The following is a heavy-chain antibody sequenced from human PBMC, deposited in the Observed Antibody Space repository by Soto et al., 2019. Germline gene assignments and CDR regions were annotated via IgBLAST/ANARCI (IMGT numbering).Heavy chain of an antibody. J-gene: IGHJ6*02. Sequence: PSETLSLTCIVSGGSISSRDYYLSWIRQPPGKGLEWIGYTYYTGGTFYNPSLKSRVSMSVDTSKNQFSLNLSSVTAADTAVYYCARDREDYSTYYYYGMDVWGRGTTVTVS. CDR2: TYYTGGT. D-gene: IGHD4-4*01. CDR3: ARDREDYSTYYYYGMDV. CDR1: GGSISSRDYY. V-gene: IGHV4-30-4*01.